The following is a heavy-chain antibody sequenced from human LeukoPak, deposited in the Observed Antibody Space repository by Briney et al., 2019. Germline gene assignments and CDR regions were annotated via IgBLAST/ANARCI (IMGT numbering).Heavy chain of an antibody. CDR3: EKDLGGSGDYRPY. J-gene: IGHJ4*02. Sequence: PGGSLRLSCAASGFTVSSNYMSWVRQAPGKGLEWVSAISGSDGSTYYADSVKGRFTISRDNSKNTLYLQMNSLSAEDTAVYYCEKDLGGSGDYRPYWGQGSVVTVSS. CDR1: GFTVSSNY. V-gene: IGHV3-23*01. CDR2: ISGSDGST. D-gene: IGHD2-21*02.